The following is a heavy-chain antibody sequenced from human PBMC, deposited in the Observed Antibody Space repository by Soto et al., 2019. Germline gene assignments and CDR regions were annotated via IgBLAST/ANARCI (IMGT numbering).Heavy chain of an antibody. J-gene: IGHJ4*02. CDR3: ARGLGDRRQIDY. CDR1: GGSFSGYY. D-gene: IGHD2-21*02. CDR2: INHSGST. V-gene: IGHV4-34*01. Sequence: LTASETLSLTCAVYGGSFSGYYWSWIRQPPGKGLEWIGEINHSGSTNYNPSLKSRVTISVDTSKNQFSLKLSSVTAADTAVYYCARGLGDRRQIDYWGQGTLVTVSS.